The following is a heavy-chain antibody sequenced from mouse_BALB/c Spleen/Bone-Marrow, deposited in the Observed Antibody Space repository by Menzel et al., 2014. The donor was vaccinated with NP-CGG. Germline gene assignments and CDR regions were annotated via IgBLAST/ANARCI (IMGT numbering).Heavy chain of an antibody. CDR3: ARGGNWDDFDV. D-gene: IGHD4-1*01. J-gene: IGHJ1*01. CDR1: GFTFSSFG. Sequence: EVNLVESGGGLVQPGGSRKLSCAASGFTFSSFGMHWVRQAPEKGLEWVAYISSGSTAICYADTVKGRFTISRDNPKNTLFLQMTSLRSEDTAMYYCARGGNWDDFDVWGAGTTVTVSS. V-gene: IGHV5-17*02. CDR2: ISSGSTAI.